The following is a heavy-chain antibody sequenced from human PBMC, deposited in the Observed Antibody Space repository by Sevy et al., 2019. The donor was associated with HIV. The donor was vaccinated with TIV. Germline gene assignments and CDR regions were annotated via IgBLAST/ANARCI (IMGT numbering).Heavy chain of an antibody. CDR1: GFTFDDYA. CDR2: ISWNSGSI. V-gene: IGHV3-9*01. CDR3: ARDPDWGALDR. Sequence: GGSLRLSCAASGFTFDDYAMHWVRQAPGKGLEWVSGISWNSGSIGYADSVKGRFTISRDNAKNSLYLQMDSLRAEDTAIYYCARDPDWGALDRWGQGTLVTVSS. J-gene: IGHJ5*02. D-gene: IGHD7-27*01.